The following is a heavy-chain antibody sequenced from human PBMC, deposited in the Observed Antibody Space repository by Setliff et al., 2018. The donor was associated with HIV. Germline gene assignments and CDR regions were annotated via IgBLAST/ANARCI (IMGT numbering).Heavy chain of an antibody. CDR1: GYTFTSYV. J-gene: IGHJ6*03. CDR3: ARGGKVRYYYYMDV. V-gene: IGHV1-3*01. Sequence: ASVKVSCKASGYTFTSYVMHWVRQAPGQRLEWMGWINAGNGNTKYSQKFQGRVTFTRDTSASTSYMELSSLRSEDTAVYYCARGGKVRYYYYMDVWGKGTTVTVSS. D-gene: IGHD3-16*01. CDR2: INAGNGNT.